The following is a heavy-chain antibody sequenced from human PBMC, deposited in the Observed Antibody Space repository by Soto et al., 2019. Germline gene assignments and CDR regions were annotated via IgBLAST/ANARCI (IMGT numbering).Heavy chain of an antibody. V-gene: IGHV1-2*04. Sequence: ASVKVSCKASGYTFTGYYMHWVRQAPGQGLEWMGWINPNSGGTNYAQKFQGWVTMTRDTSISTAYMELSRLRSDDTAVYYCARAGYCSSTSCYDFDYWGQGTLVTVSS. CDR3: ARAGYCSSTSCYDFDY. J-gene: IGHJ4*02. CDR1: GYTFTGYY. CDR2: INPNSGGT. D-gene: IGHD2-2*03.